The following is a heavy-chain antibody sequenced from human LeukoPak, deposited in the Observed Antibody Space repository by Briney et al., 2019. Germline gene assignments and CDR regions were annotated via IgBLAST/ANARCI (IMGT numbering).Heavy chain of an antibody. V-gene: IGHV3-23*01. J-gene: IGHJ4*02. Sequence: GGSLRLSCAASGFTFSSYGMSWVRQAPGKGLEWVSGISGLGDNTYYVDSVKGRFTISRDNAKNTQYLQIDSLRVEDTAVYYCARSLRSPRYCIDDTCYFDYWGQGTLVTVSS. CDR3: ARSLRSPRYCIDDTCYFDY. CDR1: GFTFSSYG. D-gene: IGHD2-15*01. CDR2: ISGLGDNT.